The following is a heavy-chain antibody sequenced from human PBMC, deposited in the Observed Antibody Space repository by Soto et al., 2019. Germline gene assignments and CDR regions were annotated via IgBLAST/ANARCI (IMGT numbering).Heavy chain of an antibody. V-gene: IGHV4-34*01. CDR1: GGSFSGYY. Sequence: SETLSLTCAVSGGSFSGYYWSWIRQPPGKGLEWIGEINHSGSTNYNPSLKSRVTISIDMSKKQFSLTLRSVTAADTAMYYCVRDGTKNLRDWFDPWGQGILVTVSS. CDR3: VRDGTKNLRDWFDP. CDR2: INHSGST. J-gene: IGHJ5*02. D-gene: IGHD1-1*01.